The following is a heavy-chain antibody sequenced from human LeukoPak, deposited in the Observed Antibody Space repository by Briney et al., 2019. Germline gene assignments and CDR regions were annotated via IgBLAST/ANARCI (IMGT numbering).Heavy chain of an antibody. J-gene: IGHJ5*02. D-gene: IGHD2/OR15-2a*01. CDR3: ARGPLSKRNWFDP. CDR1: GYTFTSYD. CDR2: MNPNSGNT. Sequence: ASVKVSCKASGYTFTSYDINWVRQATGQGLEWMGWMNPNSGNTGYAQKFQDRVTMTRNTSISTAYMELSSLRSEDTAVYYCARGPLSKRNWFDPWGQGTLVTVSS. V-gene: IGHV1-8*01.